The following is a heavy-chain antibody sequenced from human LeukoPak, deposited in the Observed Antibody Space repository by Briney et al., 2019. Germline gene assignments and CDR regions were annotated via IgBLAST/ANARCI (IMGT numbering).Heavy chain of an antibody. CDR2: LNPNSGDT. Sequence: ASVKVSCKASGYTFTEYYMRWVRPAPGQGLEWMGWLNPNSGDTNYAQKFQSRVSMTRDSSISTAYMDLSDLRSDDTAVYSCARGRNIEMTTMSGGSDYWGQGTLVTVSS. CDR3: ARGRNIEMTTMSGGSDY. CDR1: GYTFTEYY. D-gene: IGHD5-24*01. V-gene: IGHV1-2*02. J-gene: IGHJ4*02.